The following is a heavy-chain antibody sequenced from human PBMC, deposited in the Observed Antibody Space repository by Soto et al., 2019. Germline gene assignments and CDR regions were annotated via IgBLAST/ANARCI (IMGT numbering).Heavy chain of an antibody. CDR2: IYYSGST. CDR3: ARDHSGYYDFWSGYPPHNWFDP. Sequence: TLSLTCTVSGGSISSGGYYWSWIRQHPGEGLEWIGYIYYSGSTYYNPSLKSRVTISVDTSKNQFSLKLSSVTAADTAVYYCARDHSGYYDFWSGYPPHNWFDPWGQGTLVTVSS. CDR1: GGSISSGGYY. J-gene: IGHJ5*02. D-gene: IGHD3-3*01. V-gene: IGHV4-31*03.